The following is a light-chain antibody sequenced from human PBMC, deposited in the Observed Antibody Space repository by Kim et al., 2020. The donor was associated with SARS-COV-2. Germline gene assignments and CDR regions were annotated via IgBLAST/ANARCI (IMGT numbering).Light chain of an antibody. J-gene: IGKJ2*01. CDR1: QSVSRTS. V-gene: IGKV3-20*01. Sequence: LSPWDRATLSCRASQSVSRTSLAWYGQKGGQAPRLLIYGASKRATGVPDRFSGSGSGTDFTLTISRLEPEDIAVYFCQQYGSAPYTFGQGTKLEI. CDR2: GAS. CDR3: QQYGSAPYT.